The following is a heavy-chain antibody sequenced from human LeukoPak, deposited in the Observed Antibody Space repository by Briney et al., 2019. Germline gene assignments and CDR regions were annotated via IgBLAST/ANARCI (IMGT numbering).Heavy chain of an antibody. J-gene: IGHJ6*03. V-gene: IGHV4-59*01. CDR1: GGSISSYY. CDR3: ARDRYYYDSSGYLWNYYYYMDV. D-gene: IGHD3-22*01. CDR2: IYYSGST. Sequence: SETLSLTCTVSGGSISSYYWSWIRQPPGKGLEWIGYIYYSGSTNYNPSLKSRVTISVDTSKNQFSLKPSSVTAADTAVYYCARDRYYYDSSGYLWNYYYYMDVWGKGTTVTVSS.